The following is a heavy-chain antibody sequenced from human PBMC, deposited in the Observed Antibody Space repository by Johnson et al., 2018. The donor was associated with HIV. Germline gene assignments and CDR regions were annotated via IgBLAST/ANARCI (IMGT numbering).Heavy chain of an antibody. Sequence: VQLVESGGGLVKPGGSLRLSCAVSGFTFSDFYMSWIRQAPGRGLEWVSAISGSGGSTYYADSVKGRFTISRDNSKNTLYLQMNSLRAEDTALYYCARQGGWAFDIWGQGTMVTVSS. CDR2: ISGSGGST. V-gene: IGHV3-23*04. D-gene: IGHD3-16*01. CDR3: ARQGGWAFDI. CDR1: GFTFSDFY. J-gene: IGHJ3*02.